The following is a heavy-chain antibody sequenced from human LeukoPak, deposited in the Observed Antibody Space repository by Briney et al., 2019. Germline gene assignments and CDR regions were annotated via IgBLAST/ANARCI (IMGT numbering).Heavy chain of an antibody. CDR1: GGSISSGGYS. V-gene: IGHV4-31*03. CDR2: IYYSGST. D-gene: IGHD4-17*01. Sequence: SETLSLTCTVSGGSISSGGYSWSWIRQHPGKGLEWIGYIYYSGSTYYNPSLKSRVTISVDTSKNQFSLKLSSVTAADTAVYYCARGRDYGDLDYWGQGTLVTVSS. J-gene: IGHJ4*02. CDR3: ARGRDYGDLDY.